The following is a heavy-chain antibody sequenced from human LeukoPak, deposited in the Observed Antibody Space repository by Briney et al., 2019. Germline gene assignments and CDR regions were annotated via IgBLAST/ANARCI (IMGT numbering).Heavy chain of an antibody. J-gene: IGHJ4*02. CDR2: IYHSGST. D-gene: IGHD6-19*01. CDR1: GYSISSGYY. CDR3: ARDGIAVAGTLQ. V-gene: IGHV4-38-2*02. Sequence: PSETLSLTCTVSGYSISSGYYWGWIRQPPGKGLEWIGSIYHSGSTYYNPSLKSRVTISVDTSKNQFSLKLSSVTAADTAVYYCARDGIAVAGTLQWGQGTLVTVSS.